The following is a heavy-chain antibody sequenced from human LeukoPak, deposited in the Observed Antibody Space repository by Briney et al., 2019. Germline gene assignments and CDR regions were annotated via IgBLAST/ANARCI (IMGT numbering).Heavy chain of an antibody. CDR2: IYHSGST. V-gene: IGHV4-30-2*01. J-gene: IGHJ4*02. Sequence: PSQTLSLTCAVSGGSISSGGYSWSWIRQPPGKGLEWIGYIYHSGSTYYNPSLKSRVTISVDRSKNQFSLKLSSVTAADTAVYYCARVGGGGSRSPDYWGQGTLVTVSS. CDR3: ARVGGGGSRSPDY. CDR1: GGSISSGGYS. D-gene: IGHD2-15*01.